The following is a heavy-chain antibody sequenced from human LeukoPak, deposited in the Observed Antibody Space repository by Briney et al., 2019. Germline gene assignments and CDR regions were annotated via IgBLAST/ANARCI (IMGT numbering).Heavy chain of an antibody. J-gene: IGHJ4*02. Sequence: PSETLSLTSTVSGGSISSYYWSWIRQPPGKGLEWIGYIYYSGSTNYNPSLKSRVTISVDTSKNQFSLKLSSVTAADTAVYYCARGERYSGSYYPYWGQGTLVTVSS. CDR1: GGSISSYY. D-gene: IGHD1-26*01. V-gene: IGHV4-59*01. CDR3: ARGERYSGSYYPY. CDR2: IYYSGST.